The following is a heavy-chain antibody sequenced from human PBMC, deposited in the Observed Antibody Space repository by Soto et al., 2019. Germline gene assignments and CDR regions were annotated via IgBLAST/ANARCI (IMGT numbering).Heavy chain of an antibody. D-gene: IGHD3-10*01. CDR1: GGSFSGYQ. CDR3: ARGLILWFGELSRRGGYYYYMDV. J-gene: IGHJ6*03. CDR2: INDSGNI. V-gene: IGHV4-34*01. Sequence: QVQLQQWGAGLLKPSETLSLTCAVYGGSFSGYQRAWIRQTPGKGLDWIWEINDSGNINYNPSLESRVTILVDTAKKQISLKLSSVTAADTAVYYCARGLILWFGELSRRGGYYYYMDVWGKGTSVTVSS.